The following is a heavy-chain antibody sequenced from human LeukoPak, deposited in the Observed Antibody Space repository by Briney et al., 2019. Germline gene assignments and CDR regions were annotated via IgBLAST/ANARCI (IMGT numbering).Heavy chain of an antibody. CDR3: ASPMYSSSWSDY. J-gene: IGHJ4*02. Sequence: PSETLSLTCTVSGGSINSGSYYWSWIRQPAGKGLEWIGRIYTSGSTYYNPSLKSRVTISVDTSKNQFSLKLSSVTAADTAVYYCASPMYSSSWSDYWGQGTLVTVSS. CDR1: GGSINSGSYY. CDR2: IYTSGST. D-gene: IGHD6-13*01. V-gene: IGHV4-61*02.